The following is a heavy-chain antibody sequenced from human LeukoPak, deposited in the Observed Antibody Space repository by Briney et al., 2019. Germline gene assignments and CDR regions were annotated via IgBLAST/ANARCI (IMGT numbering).Heavy chain of an antibody. CDR2: INHSGST. D-gene: IGHD4-23*01. CDR3: ARGRRVVVELRWNNPKTTQGRFDY. J-gene: IGHJ4*02. Sequence: PSETLSLTCAVYGGSFSGYYWSWIRQPPGKGLEWIGEINHSGSTNYNPSLKSRATISVDTSKSQFSLKLSSVTAADTAVYYCARGRRVVVELRWNNPKTTQGRFDYWGQGTLVTVSS. CDR1: GGSFSGYY. V-gene: IGHV4-34*01.